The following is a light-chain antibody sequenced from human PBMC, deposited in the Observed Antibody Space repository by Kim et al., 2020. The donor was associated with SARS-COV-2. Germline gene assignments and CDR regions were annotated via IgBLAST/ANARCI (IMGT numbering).Light chain of an antibody. J-gene: IGKJ2*01. V-gene: IGKV1-5*03. CDR1: QSISNW. Sequence: DTQMTQSPSTLSASVGDRVTITCRASQSISNWLAWYQQKPGKAPKLLIYKASSLESGVPSRFSGSGSGTEFTLTISSLQPDDFATYYCQQYNSYSPYTFGQGTKLEI. CDR3: QQYNSYSPYT. CDR2: KAS.